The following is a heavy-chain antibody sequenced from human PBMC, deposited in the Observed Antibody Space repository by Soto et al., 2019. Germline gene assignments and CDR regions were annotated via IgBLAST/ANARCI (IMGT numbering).Heavy chain of an antibody. CDR2: ISGSGVST. CDR1: GFTFSSYA. V-gene: IGHV3-23*01. D-gene: IGHD6-19*01. CDR3: AKEAGYSSGWDTFDY. Sequence: EVQLLESGGGLVQPGGSLRLSCVAFGFTFSSYAMSWVRQAPGKGLEWVSAISGSGVSTYYADSVKGRFTISRDNSKNTLYLQMNSLRAEDTAVYYCAKEAGYSSGWDTFDYWGQGTLFTVSS. J-gene: IGHJ4*02.